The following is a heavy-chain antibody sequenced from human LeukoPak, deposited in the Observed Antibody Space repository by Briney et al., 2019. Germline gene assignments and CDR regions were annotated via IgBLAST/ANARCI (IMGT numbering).Heavy chain of an antibody. CDR3: ARDRLPLNYYDSSGYDSYYFDY. CDR1: GYSISSGYY. V-gene: IGHV4-38-2*02. Sequence: PSETLSLTCTVSGYSISSGYYWGWIRQPPGKGLVWIGSIYHSGSTYYNPSLKSRVTISVDTSKNQFSLKLSSVTAADTAVYYCARDRLPLNYYDSSGYDSYYFDYWGQGTLVTVSS. D-gene: IGHD3-22*01. J-gene: IGHJ4*02. CDR2: IYHSGST.